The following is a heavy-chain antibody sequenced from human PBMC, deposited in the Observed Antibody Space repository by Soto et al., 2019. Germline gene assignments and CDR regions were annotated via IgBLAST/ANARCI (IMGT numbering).Heavy chain of an antibody. D-gene: IGHD3-22*01. Sequence: PGGSLRLSCGASGFTFSNYAMSWVRQAPGKGLEWVSGIGGRGTSSYYADSVKGRFAISRDNSYNTLFLQLHSLRAEDTAVYYCAKSRYADSSGDYYDFWGQGTRVTVSS. CDR3: AKSRYADSSGDYYDF. J-gene: IGHJ4*02. V-gene: IGHV3-23*01. CDR2: IGGRGTSS. CDR1: GFTFSNYA.